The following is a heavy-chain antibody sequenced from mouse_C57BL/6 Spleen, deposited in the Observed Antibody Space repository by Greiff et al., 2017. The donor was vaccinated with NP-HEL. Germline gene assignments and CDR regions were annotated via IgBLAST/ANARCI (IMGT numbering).Heavy chain of an antibody. CDR2: IDPSDSYT. CDR3: ARSAGTSYYFDY. D-gene: IGHD4-1*01. V-gene: IGHV1-69*01. CDR1: GYTFTSYW. J-gene: IGHJ2*01. Sequence: QVQLQQPGAELVMPGASVKLSCKASGYTFTSYWMHWVKQRPGQGLEWIGEIDPSDSYTNYNQKFKGKSTLTVDKSSSTAYMQLSSLTSEDSAVYYCARSAGTSYYFDYWGQGTTLTVSS.